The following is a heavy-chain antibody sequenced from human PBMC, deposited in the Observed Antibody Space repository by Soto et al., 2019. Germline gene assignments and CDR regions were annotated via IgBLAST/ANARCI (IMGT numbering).Heavy chain of an antibody. Sequence: QVQLVESGGGVVQPGRSLRLSWAASGFTFSGYGMHGFRQAPGKGLEWVAVIWYDGSNKYYADSVKGRFTISRDNSKNTLYLQMNSLRAEDTAVYYCARPRGSSWYYYFDYWGQGTLVTVSS. J-gene: IGHJ4*02. CDR2: IWYDGSNK. CDR3: ARPRGSSWYYYFDY. V-gene: IGHV3-33*01. CDR1: GFTFSGYG. D-gene: IGHD6-13*01.